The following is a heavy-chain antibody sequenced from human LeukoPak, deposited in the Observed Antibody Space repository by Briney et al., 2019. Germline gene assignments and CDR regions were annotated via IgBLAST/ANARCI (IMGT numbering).Heavy chain of an antibody. CDR1: GGTFSSYA. Sequence: GSSVKVSCKASGGTFSSYAISWVRQAPGQGLEWMGGIIPIFGTANYAQKFQGRVTITADKSTSTAYMELSSLRSEDTAVYYCARGEYDYVWGSYRYTGIDYWGQGTLVTVSS. D-gene: IGHD3-16*02. CDR3: ARGEYDYVWGSYRYTGIDY. J-gene: IGHJ4*02. V-gene: IGHV1-69*06. CDR2: IIPIFGTA.